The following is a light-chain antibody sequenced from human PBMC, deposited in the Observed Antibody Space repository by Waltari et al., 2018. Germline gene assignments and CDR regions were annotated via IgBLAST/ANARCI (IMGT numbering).Light chain of an antibody. CDR2: VVS. CDR1: SIDVGGYNY. Sequence: QSALTQPASVSGSPGQSITISRTGTSIDVGGYNYVSWYQHHPGKAPKLMIYVVSTRPXXXXXXXXGSKSGNTASLXISGLQAEDEADYYCSSYTSSSTFVVFGGGTKLTVL. V-gene: IGLV2-14*03. J-gene: IGLJ2*01. CDR3: SSYTSSSTFVV.